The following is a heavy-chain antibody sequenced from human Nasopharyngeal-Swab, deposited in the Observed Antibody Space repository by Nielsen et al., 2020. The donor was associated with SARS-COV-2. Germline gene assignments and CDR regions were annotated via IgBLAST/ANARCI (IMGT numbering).Heavy chain of an antibody. CDR1: GYTFTSYG. CDR2: IIAYNGNT. CDR3: AREDRGYCSGGSCYKNFDY. V-gene: IGHV1-18*01. D-gene: IGHD2-15*01. Sequence: ASVKVSCKASGYTFTSYGISWVRQAPGQGLEWMGWIIAYNGNTNYAQKLQGSVTMTTDTSTSTAYMELRSMRSDDTAVYYCAREDRGYCSGGSCYKNFDYWGQGTLVTVSS. J-gene: IGHJ4*02.